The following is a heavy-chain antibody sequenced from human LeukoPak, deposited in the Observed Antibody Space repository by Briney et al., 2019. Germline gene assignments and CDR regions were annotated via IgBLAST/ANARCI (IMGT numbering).Heavy chain of an antibody. J-gene: IGHJ4*02. V-gene: IGHV3-23*01. CDR1: GFTFSSSA. CDR2: ISGSGGST. Sequence: GGSLRLSCSASGFTFSSSAMSWVRQAPGKGLEWVSAISGSGGSTYYADSVKGRFTISRDNSKNTLYLQMNSLRAEDTAVYYCAKVGDYDFWTPNFDYWGQGTLVTVSS. D-gene: IGHD3-3*01. CDR3: AKVGDYDFWTPNFDY.